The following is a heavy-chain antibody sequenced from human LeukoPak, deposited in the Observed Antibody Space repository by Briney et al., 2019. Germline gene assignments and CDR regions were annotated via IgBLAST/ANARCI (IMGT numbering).Heavy chain of an antibody. CDR1: TYTFTSFA. J-gene: IGHJ4*02. CDR2: ISAYNGNT. V-gene: IGHV1-18*01. Sequence: GASVKVSCKASTYTFTSFALNWVRQAPGQGLEWMGWISAYNGNTNYAQKLQGRVTMTTDTSTSTAYMELRSLRSDDTAVYYCARDCSGGSCYLYFDYWGQGTLVTVSS. CDR3: ARDCSGGSCYLYFDY. D-gene: IGHD2-15*01.